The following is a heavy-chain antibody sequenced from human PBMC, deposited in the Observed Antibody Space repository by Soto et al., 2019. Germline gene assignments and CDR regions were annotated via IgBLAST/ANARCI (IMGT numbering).Heavy chain of an antibody. CDR3: AREWNYYDSSGYHDY. CDR1: GFTFSSYA. V-gene: IGHV3-30-3*01. Sequence: QVQLVESGGGVVQPGRSLRLSCAASGFTFSSYAMHWVRQAPGKGLEWVAVISYDGSNKYYADSVKGRFTISRDNSKNTLYLQMNSLRAEDTAVYYCAREWNYYDSSGYHDYWGQGTLVTVSS. CDR2: ISYDGSNK. J-gene: IGHJ4*02. D-gene: IGHD3-22*01.